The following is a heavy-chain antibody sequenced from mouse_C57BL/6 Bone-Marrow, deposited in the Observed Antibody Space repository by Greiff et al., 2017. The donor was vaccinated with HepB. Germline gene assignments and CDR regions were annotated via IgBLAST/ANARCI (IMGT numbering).Heavy chain of an antibody. J-gene: IGHJ1*03. CDR3: ARDRPTYWYFDV. V-gene: IGHV5-16*01. Sequence: EVKLVESEEGLVQPGSSMKLSCTASGFTFSDYYMAWVRQVPEKGLEWVANINYDGSSTYYLDSLKSRFIISRDNAKNILYLQMSSLKSEDTATYYCARDRPTYWYFDVWGTGTTVTVSS. CDR2: INYDGSST. CDR1: GFTFSDYY.